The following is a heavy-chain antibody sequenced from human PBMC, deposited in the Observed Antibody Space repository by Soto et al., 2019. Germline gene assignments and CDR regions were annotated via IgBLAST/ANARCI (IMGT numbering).Heavy chain of an antibody. Sequence: QVQLQESGPGLVKPSWTLSPTCAVSGGSVSSSNWWSWVRQSPGKGLEWMGEIYHSGSAHYNPSLKSRATISLDKSKHQFSLRLASVTAADTAVYYCARVPGVVVSADDAFDIWGPGTRVIVSS. J-gene: IGHJ3*02. D-gene: IGHD2-21*02. CDR2: IYHSGSA. CDR1: GGSVSSSNW. CDR3: ARVPGVVVSADDAFDI. V-gene: IGHV4-4*02.